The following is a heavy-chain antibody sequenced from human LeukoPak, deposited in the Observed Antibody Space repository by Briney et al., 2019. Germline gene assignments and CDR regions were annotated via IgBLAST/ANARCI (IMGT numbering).Heavy chain of an antibody. Sequence: PGGSLRLSCAASGFTFSDYYMSWIRQAPGKGLEWVSYISSSGSTIYYADSVKGRFTISRDNAKNSLYLQMNSLRAEDTAVYYCARRKWELLAPGAFDYWGQGTLVTVSS. V-gene: IGHV3-11*01. CDR2: ISSSGSTI. J-gene: IGHJ4*02. CDR3: ARRKWELLAPGAFDY. D-gene: IGHD1-26*01. CDR1: GFTFSDYY.